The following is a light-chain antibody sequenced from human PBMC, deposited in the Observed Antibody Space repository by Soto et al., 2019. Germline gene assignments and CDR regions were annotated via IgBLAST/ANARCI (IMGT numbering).Light chain of an antibody. Sequence: EIVLTQSPGTLSLSPGEGATLSCRASQTVTSSYLAWYQQKPGRAPRLLIYGASRRATGIPDRFSGSGSGTDFTLTISRLEPEDFAVYYCQQYGNSPQTFGQGTKVEIK. CDR1: QTVTSSY. J-gene: IGKJ1*01. CDR2: GAS. CDR3: QQYGNSPQT. V-gene: IGKV3-20*01.